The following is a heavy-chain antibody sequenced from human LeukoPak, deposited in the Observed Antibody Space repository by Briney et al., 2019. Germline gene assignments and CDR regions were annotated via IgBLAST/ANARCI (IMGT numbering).Heavy chain of an antibody. CDR3: ARVANYYYGMDV. V-gene: IGHV3-7*03. CDR2: INQDGSQN. J-gene: IGHJ6*02. Sequence: GGSLRLSCAASGFTFRSHWMNWVRQAPGKGLEWVANINQDGSQNYYVDSVKGRFTISRDNAKNSLYLQMNSLRAEDTAVYYCARVANYYYGMDVWGQGTTVTVSS. CDR1: GFTFRSHW.